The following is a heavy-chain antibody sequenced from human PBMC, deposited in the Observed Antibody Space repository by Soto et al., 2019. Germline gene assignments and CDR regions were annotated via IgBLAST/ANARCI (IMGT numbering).Heavy chain of an antibody. D-gene: IGHD1-26*01. V-gene: IGHV3-15*01. J-gene: IGHJ5*02. CDR1: GFTFSNAW. CDR2: IKSKTDGGTT. Sequence: EVQLVESGGGLVKPGGSLRLSCAASGFTFSNAWMSWVRQAPGKGLEWVGRIKSKTDGGTTDYAAPVQGRFTISRDDSKNTLYLQMNSLKTEDTAVYYCTRYYELDWFDPGGQGPLVGVAS. CDR3: TRYYELDWFDP.